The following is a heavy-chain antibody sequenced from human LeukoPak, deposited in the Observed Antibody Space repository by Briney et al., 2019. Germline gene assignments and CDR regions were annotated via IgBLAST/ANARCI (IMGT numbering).Heavy chain of an antibody. J-gene: IGHJ4*02. CDR3: ARDGYSYGYSLLDY. D-gene: IGHD5-18*01. V-gene: IGHV4-34*01. CDR2: INHSGST. Sequence: NPSETLSLTCAVYGGSFSGYYWSWIRQPPGKGLEWIGEINHSGSTNYNPSLKSRVTISVDTSKNQFSLKLSSVTAADTAVYYCARDGYSYGYSLLDYWGQGTLVTVSS. CDR1: GGSFSGYY.